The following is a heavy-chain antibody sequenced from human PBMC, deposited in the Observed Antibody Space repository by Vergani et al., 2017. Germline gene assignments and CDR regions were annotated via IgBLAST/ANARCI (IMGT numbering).Heavy chain of an antibody. CDR1: GFTFSSYS. CDR3: ARSGMQQQLVRYYFAY. Sequence: EVQLVESGGGLVQPGGSLRLSCAASGFTFSSYSMNWVRQAPGKGLEWVSYISSSSSTIYYADSVKGRFTISRDNAKNSLYLQMNSLRAEDTAVYYCARSGMQQQLVRYYFAYWSQGTLVTVSS. CDR2: ISSSSSTI. J-gene: IGHJ4*02. V-gene: IGHV3-48*01. D-gene: IGHD6-13*01.